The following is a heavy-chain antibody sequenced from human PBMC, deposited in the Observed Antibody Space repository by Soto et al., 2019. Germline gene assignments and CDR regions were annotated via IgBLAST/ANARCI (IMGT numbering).Heavy chain of an antibody. CDR1: GFSFSDAW. V-gene: IGHV3-15*06. D-gene: IGHD5-12*01. CDR3: TTAGTRVGYTGSY. CDR2: VKTTSERGTT. Sequence: GCLRLACTASGFSFSDAWMSWVRQIPGKGLEWVGRVKTTSERGTTNYAATVLGRFTVSRDDSKNTLYLQTDALRAEDTAVYYCTTAGTRVGYTGSYWGQGTQVTVYS. J-gene: IGHJ4*02.